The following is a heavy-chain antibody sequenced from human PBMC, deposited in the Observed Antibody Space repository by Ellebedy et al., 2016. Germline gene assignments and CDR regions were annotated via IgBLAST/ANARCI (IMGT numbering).Heavy chain of an antibody. J-gene: IGHJ3*02. CDR2: ISYDGSNK. Sequence: GESLKISXAASGFTFSSYAMHWVRQAPGKGLEWVAVISYDGSNKYYADSVKGRFTISRDNSKNTLYLQMNSLRAEDTAVYYCARPPYCSGGSCLDAFDIWGQGTMVTVSS. D-gene: IGHD2-15*01. CDR1: GFTFSSYA. V-gene: IGHV3-30-3*01. CDR3: ARPPYCSGGSCLDAFDI.